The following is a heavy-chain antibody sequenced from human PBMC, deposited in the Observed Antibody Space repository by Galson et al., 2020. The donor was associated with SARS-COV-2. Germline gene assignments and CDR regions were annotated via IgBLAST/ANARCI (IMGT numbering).Heavy chain of an antibody. D-gene: IGHD6-19*01. CDR3: ARRRSSGWYYFDY. V-gene: IGHV4-34*01. J-gene: IGHJ4*02. CDR1: VASISGYY. Sequence: SETLSLTCAVYVASISGYYWSWIRQSPGKGLEWIGEINNSGSTNYNPSLKSRVTISVDTSKNQLSLKLSSMTAADTAVYYCARRRSSGWYYFDYWGQGTPVIVAS. CDR2: INNSGST.